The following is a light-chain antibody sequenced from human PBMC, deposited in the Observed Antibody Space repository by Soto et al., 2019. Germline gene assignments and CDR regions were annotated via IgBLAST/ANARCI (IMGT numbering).Light chain of an antibody. J-gene: IGLJ7*01. Sequence: QSVLTQPPSASGTPGQRVTISCSGSRSNIGTNPVNWYQHLPGTAPKLFIYSNDRRPSGVPDRFSGSKSGTSASLAISGLQSEDEADYYCAAWDDSLDSWVFGGGTQLTVL. CDR3: AAWDDSLDSWV. CDR1: RSNIGTNP. V-gene: IGLV1-44*01. CDR2: SND.